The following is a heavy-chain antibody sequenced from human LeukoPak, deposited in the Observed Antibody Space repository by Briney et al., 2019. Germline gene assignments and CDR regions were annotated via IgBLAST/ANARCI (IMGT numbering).Heavy chain of an antibody. D-gene: IGHD1-26*01. CDR3: ARNSESDLCLDY. CDR2: IQATGNT. V-gene: IGHV4-61*10. CDR1: GDSMNSGNYY. Sequence: SETLSLTCSVSGDSMNSGNYYWTWVRQPAGKGLEWIGYIQATGNTDYSPSLKSRVTISVDASKSHFSLRLTSVTAADTAVYYCARNSESDLCLDYWGQGTLVTVSS. J-gene: IGHJ4*02.